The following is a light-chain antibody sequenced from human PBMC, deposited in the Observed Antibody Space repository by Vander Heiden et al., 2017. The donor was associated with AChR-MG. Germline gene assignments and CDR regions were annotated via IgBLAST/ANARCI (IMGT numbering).Light chain of an antibody. CDR3: AAWDDSRNGRVV. J-gene: IGLJ2*01. CDR1: ISNIRSNT. V-gene: IGLV1-44*01. CDR2: LNN. Sequence: GQRVTISCSGSISNIRSNTVSWYQQLPGTAPKLLIHLNNQRPSGVPDRFSGSKSGTSASLAISGLQSDDEADYYCAAWDDSRNGRVVFGGGTKLTVL.